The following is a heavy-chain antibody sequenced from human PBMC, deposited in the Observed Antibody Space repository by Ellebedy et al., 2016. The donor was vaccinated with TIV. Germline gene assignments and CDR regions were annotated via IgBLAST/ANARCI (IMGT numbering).Heavy chain of an antibody. CDR2: MSHGTGRTI. D-gene: IGHD6-6*01. CDR3: ARDLGAQGDF. CDR1: GFTFSDYN. J-gene: IGHJ4*02. V-gene: IGHV3-48*02. Sequence: PGGSLRLSCVASGFTFSDYNMNWVRQAPGKGLERLSFMSHGTGRTIYYLDSVTGRFTISRDNAKNSVFLQLNSLRDEDTAVYDCARDLGAQGDFWGQGILVTVSS.